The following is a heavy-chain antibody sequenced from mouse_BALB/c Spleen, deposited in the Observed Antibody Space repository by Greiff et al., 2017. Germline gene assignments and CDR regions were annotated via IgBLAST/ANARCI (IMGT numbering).Heavy chain of an antibody. Sequence: DVKLVESGGGLVQPGGSLKLSCAASGFTFSSYGMSWVRQTPDKRLELVATINSNGGSTYYPDSVKGRFTISRDNAKNTLYLQMSSLKSEDTAMYYCARDWYYGSSYAMDYWGQGTSVTVSS. CDR3: ARDWYYGSSYAMDY. CDR1: GFTFSSYG. V-gene: IGHV5-6-3*01. D-gene: IGHD1-1*01. J-gene: IGHJ4*01. CDR2: INSNGGST.